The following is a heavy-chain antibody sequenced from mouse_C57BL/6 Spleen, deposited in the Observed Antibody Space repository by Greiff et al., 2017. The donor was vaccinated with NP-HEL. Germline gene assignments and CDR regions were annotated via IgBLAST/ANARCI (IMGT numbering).Heavy chain of an antibody. V-gene: IGHV14-1*01. CDR2: IDPEDGDT. D-gene: IGHD1-1*01. CDR1: GFNIKDYY. Sequence: VQLQQSGAELVRPGASVKLSCTASGFNIKDYYMHWVKQRPEQGLEWIGRIDPEDGDTEYAPKFQGKATMTADKSSNTAYLQLSSLTSEDTAVYYCTTDYVGPLLGYWGQGTLVTVSA. J-gene: IGHJ3*01. CDR3: TTDYVGPLLGY.